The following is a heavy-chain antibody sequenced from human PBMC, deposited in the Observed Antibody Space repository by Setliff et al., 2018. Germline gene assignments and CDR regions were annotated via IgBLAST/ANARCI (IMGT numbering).Heavy chain of an antibody. J-gene: IGHJ4*02. V-gene: IGHV3-74*01. CDR2: VNRDGSST. Sequence: GGSLRLSCAASGFTFSDYWLHWVRQAPGKGLVWVSRVNRDGSSTNYADSVKGRFTISRDNSKNTLYLQMNSLRAEDTAVYYCAKDIYGSGSYAVGGYFDYWGQGTQVTVSS. CDR1: GFTFSDYW. CDR3: AKDIYGSGSYAVGGYFDY. D-gene: IGHD3-10*01.